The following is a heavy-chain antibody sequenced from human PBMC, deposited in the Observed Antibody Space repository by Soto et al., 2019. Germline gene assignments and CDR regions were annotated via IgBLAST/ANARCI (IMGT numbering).Heavy chain of an antibody. CDR1: GGSISSDS. CDR2: SYYNGVT. D-gene: IGHD6-19*01. Sequence: SETLSLTCTVSGGSISSDSWSWIRQSPGKALEWIGYSYYNGVTKYNPSFKSRVTISVDTSQNQFSLKLTSVTAADTAVYYCARRSRSSSGWYFLDYWGQGTLVTVSS. J-gene: IGHJ4*02. CDR3: ARRSRSSSGWYFLDY. V-gene: IGHV4-59*01.